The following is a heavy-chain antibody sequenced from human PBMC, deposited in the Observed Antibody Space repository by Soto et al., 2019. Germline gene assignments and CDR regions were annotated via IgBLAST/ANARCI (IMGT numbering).Heavy chain of an antibody. CDR2: IYSSGST. V-gene: IGHV4-61*01. Sequence: SETMSLTCTVSGGSVSSGSYYWSWIRQPPGKGLEWIGYIYSSGSTSYNPSLKSRVTISVDTSKNQFSLKLSSVTAADTAVYYCARDGDGYNYWGQGTLVTVSS. J-gene: IGHJ4*02. CDR1: GGSVSSGSYY. CDR3: ARDGDGYNY. D-gene: IGHD5-12*01.